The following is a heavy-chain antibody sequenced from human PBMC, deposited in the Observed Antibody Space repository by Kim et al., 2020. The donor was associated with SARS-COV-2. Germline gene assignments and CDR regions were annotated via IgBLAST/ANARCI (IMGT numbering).Heavy chain of an antibody. D-gene: IGHD3-10*01. CDR3: ARGVVRGVITLGY. J-gene: IGHJ4*02. Sequence: SETLSLTCAVYGGSFSGYYWSWIRQPPGKGLEWIGEINRSGSTNYNPSLKSRVTISVDTSKNQFSLKLSSVTAADTAVYYCARGVVRGVITLGYWGQG. V-gene: IGHV4-34*01. CDR1: GGSFSGYY. CDR2: INRSGST.